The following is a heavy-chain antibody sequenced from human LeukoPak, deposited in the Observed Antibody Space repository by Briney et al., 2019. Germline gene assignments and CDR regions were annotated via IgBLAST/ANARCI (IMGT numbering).Heavy chain of an antibody. Sequence: SETLSLTCSVSSDSLSLSFYYWGWIRQPPGKALGWIGSVYYSGTTSYNPSLKSRVTISVDMSKNHFSLRLRSVTAADTAMYYCARGTLYRGWSYYLDFWGQGSQVTVSS. CDR1: SDSLSLSFYY. J-gene: IGHJ4*02. D-gene: IGHD6-19*01. V-gene: IGHV4-39*07. CDR3: ARGTLYRGWSYYLDF. CDR2: VYYSGTT.